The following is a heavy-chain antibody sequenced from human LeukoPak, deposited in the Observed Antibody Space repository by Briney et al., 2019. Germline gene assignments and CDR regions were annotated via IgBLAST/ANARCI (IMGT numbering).Heavy chain of an antibody. Sequence: PSETLSLTCTVSGGSISSYYWSWIRQPAGKGLEWIGRIYTSGITKYSPSLKSRVNMSVDTSKNQFSLKLSSVTAADTAVYYCARGLSGGIDAFDIWGQGTMVTVSS. D-gene: IGHD6-19*01. CDR1: GGSISSYY. CDR2: IYTSGIT. CDR3: ARGLSGGIDAFDI. J-gene: IGHJ3*02. V-gene: IGHV4-4*07.